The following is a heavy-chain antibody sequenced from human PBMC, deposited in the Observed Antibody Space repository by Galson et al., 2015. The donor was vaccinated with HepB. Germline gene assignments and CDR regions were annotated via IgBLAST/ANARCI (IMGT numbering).Heavy chain of an antibody. V-gene: IGHV3-7*03. CDR1: GFMFSGHW. CDR2: IKEDGSIK. D-gene: IGHD5-12*01. J-gene: IGHJ4*02. Sequence: SLRLSCAASGFMFSGHWVNRVRQAPGKGLEWVANIKEDGSIKYYVDSVTGRFTISRDNARNLLYLQMNGLRAEDTAVYFCARNRGYETFDYWGQGALVTVSS. CDR3: ARNRGYETFDY.